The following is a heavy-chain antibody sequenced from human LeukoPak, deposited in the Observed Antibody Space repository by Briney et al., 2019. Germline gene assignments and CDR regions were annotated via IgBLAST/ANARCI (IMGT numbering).Heavy chain of an antibody. D-gene: IGHD1-1*01. CDR1: GGTFSSYA. CDR2: IIPMFGTA. J-gene: IGHJ4*02. CDR3: ARGPELERFDY. Sequence: SVKFSCKASGGTFSSYAISWVRQAPGQGLEWMGGIIPMFGTANYAQKFQGRVTITTDESTSTAYMELSSLRSEDTAVYYCARGPELERFDYWGQGTLVTVSS. V-gene: IGHV1-69*05.